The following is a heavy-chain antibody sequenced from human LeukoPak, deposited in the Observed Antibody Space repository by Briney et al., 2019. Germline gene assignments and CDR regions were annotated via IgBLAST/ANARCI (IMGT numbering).Heavy chain of an antibody. CDR3: AKDPRPNYYDSSGYQGPRGH. J-gene: IGHJ4*02. Sequence: GGSLRLSCAASGFTFSSYAMSWVRQAPGKGLEWVSAISGSGGSTYYADSVKGRFTISRDNSKNTLYLQMNSLRAEDTAVYYCAKDPRPNYYDSSGYQGPRGHWGQGTLVTVSS. D-gene: IGHD3-22*01. CDR2: ISGSGGST. CDR1: GFTFSSYA. V-gene: IGHV3-23*01.